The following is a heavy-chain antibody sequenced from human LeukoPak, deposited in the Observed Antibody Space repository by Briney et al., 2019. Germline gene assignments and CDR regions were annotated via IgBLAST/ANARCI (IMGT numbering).Heavy chain of an antibody. V-gene: IGHV1-8*01. Sequence: ASVKVSCRASGYTFTSYDINWVRQATGQGLEWMGWMNPNSGNTGYAQKFQGRVTMTRNTSISTAYMELSSLRSEDTAVYYCARGKEWELLFDYWGQGTLVTVSS. D-gene: IGHD1-26*01. CDR3: ARGKEWELLFDY. CDR2: MNPNSGNT. J-gene: IGHJ4*02. CDR1: GYTFTSYD.